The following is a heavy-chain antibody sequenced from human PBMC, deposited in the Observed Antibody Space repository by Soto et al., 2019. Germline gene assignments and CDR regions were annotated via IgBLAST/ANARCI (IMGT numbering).Heavy chain of an antibody. V-gene: IGHV3-30-3*01. CDR2: ISYDGSNK. D-gene: IGHD3-9*01. Sequence: QVQLVESGGGVGQPGRSLRLSCAASGFTFSSYAMHWVRQAPGKGLEWVAVISYDGSNKYYADSVKGRFTISRDNSKNTLYLQMNSLRAEDTAVYNCARDPLIRRSSRSYDILTGARFVPWGQGTLVTVSS. J-gene: IGHJ5*02. CDR3: ARDPLIRRSSRSYDILTGARFVP. CDR1: GFTFSSYA.